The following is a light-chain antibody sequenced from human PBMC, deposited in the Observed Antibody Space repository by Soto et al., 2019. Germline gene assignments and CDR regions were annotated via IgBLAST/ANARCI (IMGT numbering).Light chain of an antibody. CDR3: SSYANVGSRV. CDR1: SSDVGGYNY. J-gene: IGLJ1*01. CDR2: EVS. V-gene: IGLV2-14*01. Sequence: QSALTQPASVSGSPGQSITISCTGASSDVGGYNYVSWYQQYPGKAPKLMIYEVSNRPSGISDRFSASKSGNTASLTISGLQAEDEADYYCSSYANVGSRVFGTGTKVTVL.